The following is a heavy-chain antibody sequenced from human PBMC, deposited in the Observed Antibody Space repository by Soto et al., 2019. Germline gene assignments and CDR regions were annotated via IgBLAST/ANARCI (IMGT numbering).Heavy chain of an antibody. Sequence: SVKVSCKVSGGTFSNYAINWVRQAPGQGLEWMGGIVPIFGPANYAQKFQGRVTITADESTSTTYMELSSLRSDDTAVYYCARVGDYGDSEGRSYWGQGTLVTVSS. CDR3: ARVGDYGDSEGRSY. D-gene: IGHD4-17*01. V-gene: IGHV1-69*13. CDR1: GGTFSNYA. J-gene: IGHJ4*02. CDR2: IVPIFGPA.